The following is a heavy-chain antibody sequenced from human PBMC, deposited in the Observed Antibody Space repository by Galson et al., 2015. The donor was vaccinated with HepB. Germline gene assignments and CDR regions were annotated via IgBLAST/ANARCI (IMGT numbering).Heavy chain of an antibody. D-gene: IGHD3-22*01. V-gene: IGHV3-33*08. Sequence: SLRLSCAASGFTFSSYGMHWVRQAPGKGLEWVEVIWYDGSNKYYADSVKGRFTISRDNSKNTLYLQMNSLRAEDTAVYYCARAGITMIVVPMGEDAFDIWGQATMVTVSS. CDR1: GFTFSSYG. J-gene: IGHJ3*02. CDR3: ARAGITMIVVPMGEDAFDI. CDR2: IWYDGSNK.